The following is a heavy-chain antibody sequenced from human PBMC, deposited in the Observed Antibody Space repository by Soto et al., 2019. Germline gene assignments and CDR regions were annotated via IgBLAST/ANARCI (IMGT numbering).Heavy chain of an antibody. CDR3: ARDPLIHCSSTICQDYYYYYGMDV. Sequence: SQTLSLTCAISGDSVSSNSAAWNWIRQSPSRGLEWLGRTYYRSKWYNDYAVSVKSRITINPDTSKNQFSLQLNSVTPEDTAVYYCARDPLIHCSSTICQDYYYYYGMDVWGQGITVTVSS. V-gene: IGHV6-1*01. J-gene: IGHJ6*02. CDR1: GDSVSSNSAA. D-gene: IGHD2-2*01. CDR2: TYYRSKWYN.